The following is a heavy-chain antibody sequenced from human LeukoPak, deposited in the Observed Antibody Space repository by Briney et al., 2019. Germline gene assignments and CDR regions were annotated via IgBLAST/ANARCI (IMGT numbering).Heavy chain of an antibody. CDR1: GYTFTSYG. CDR2: ISAYNGNT. Sequence: GASVKVSCKASGYTFTSYGISWVRQAPGQGLEWMGWISAYNGNTNYAQKLQGRVTMTTDTSTSTAYMELSRLRSDDTAVYYCARVLSIAVAGMLGYWGQGTLVTVSS. V-gene: IGHV1-18*01. J-gene: IGHJ4*02. D-gene: IGHD6-19*01. CDR3: ARVLSIAVAGMLGY.